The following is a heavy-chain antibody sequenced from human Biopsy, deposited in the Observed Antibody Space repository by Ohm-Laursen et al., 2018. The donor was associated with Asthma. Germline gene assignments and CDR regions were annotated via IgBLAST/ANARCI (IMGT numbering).Heavy chain of an antibody. CDR2: ILSDGRDK. V-gene: IGHV3-30*18. Sequence: SLSLSFASSVSGCTSYGIHWVRQAPRKPLEGVAVILSDGRDKYYADSVKSRFTISRDNSKNTLYLHMHSLRAEDTAVYFCAKERVRINSAYYFDYWGQGTLVTVSS. D-gene: IGHD3-10*01. J-gene: IGHJ4*02. CDR1: VSGCTSYG. CDR3: AKERVRINSAYYFDY.